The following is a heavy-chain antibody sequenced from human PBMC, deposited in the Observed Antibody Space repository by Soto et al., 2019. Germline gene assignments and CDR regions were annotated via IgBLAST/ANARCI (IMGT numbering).Heavy chain of an antibody. Sequence: QVQLVQSGAEVKKPGSSVKVSCKASGGTFSSYAISWVRQAPGQGLEWMGGIIPIFGTANYAQRFQGRVTITADESTSTGYMELSSLRSEDTAVYYCASPPTTGNYYYYGMDVWGQGTTVTVSS. V-gene: IGHV1-69*12. CDR1: GGTFSSYA. CDR3: ASPPTTGNYYYYGMDV. D-gene: IGHD4-17*01. CDR2: IIPIFGTA. J-gene: IGHJ6*02.